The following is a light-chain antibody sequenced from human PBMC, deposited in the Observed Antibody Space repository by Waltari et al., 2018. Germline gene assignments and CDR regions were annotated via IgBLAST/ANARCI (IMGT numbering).Light chain of an antibody. CDR3: SSYTRSGPL. V-gene: IGLV2-14*01. CDR2: EVH. Sequence: QSALTQPASVSGSPGQSITISCTGTSSDAGGYNYVSWYQQHPGKAPKLMIYEVHNRPSGVSNRFSGSKSGNTASLTISGLQAEDEADYYCSSYTRSGPLFGGGTKLTVL. J-gene: IGLJ3*02. CDR1: SSDAGGYNY.